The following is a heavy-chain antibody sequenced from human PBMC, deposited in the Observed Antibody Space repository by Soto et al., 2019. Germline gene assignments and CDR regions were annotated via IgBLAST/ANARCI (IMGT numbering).Heavy chain of an antibody. J-gene: IGHJ4*02. CDR1: GGSISSYY. CDR3: ARQNYYDSSGYKEY. CDR2: IYYSGST. Sequence: SETLSLTCTVSGGSISSYYWSWIRQPPGKGLEWIGYIYYSGSTNYNPSLKSRVTISVDTSKNQFSLKLSSVTAADTAVYYCARQNYYDSSGYKEYWGQGTLVTVSS. V-gene: IGHV4-59*08. D-gene: IGHD3-22*01.